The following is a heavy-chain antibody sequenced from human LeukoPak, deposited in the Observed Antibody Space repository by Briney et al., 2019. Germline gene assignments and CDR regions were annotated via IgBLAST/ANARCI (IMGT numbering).Heavy chain of an antibody. CDR2: ISGSGGST. V-gene: IGHV3-23*01. D-gene: IGHD2-15*01. Sequence: GGSLRLSCAASGFTFSSYAMSWVRQAPGKGLEWVSAISGSGGSTHYADSVKGRFTISRDNSKNTLYLQMNSLRAEDTAVYYCAKGLGYCSGGSCYSDYYYGMDVWGKGTTVTVSS. J-gene: IGHJ6*04. CDR1: GFTFSSYA. CDR3: AKGLGYCSGGSCYSDYYYGMDV.